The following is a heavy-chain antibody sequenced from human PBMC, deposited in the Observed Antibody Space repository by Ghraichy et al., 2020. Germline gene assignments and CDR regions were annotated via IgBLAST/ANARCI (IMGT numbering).Heavy chain of an antibody. CDR2: INPNSGGT. CDR3: ARGTLGYYYYGMDV. V-gene: IGHV1-2*04. CDR1: GYTFTDYY. Sequence: ASVKVSCKASGYTFTDYYIHWVRQAPGQGLEWMGWINPNSGGTNYAQKFQGWVTMTRDTSISTAYMELSRLRSDDTAVYYCARGTLGYYYYGMDVWGQGTTVTVSS. J-gene: IGHJ6*02.